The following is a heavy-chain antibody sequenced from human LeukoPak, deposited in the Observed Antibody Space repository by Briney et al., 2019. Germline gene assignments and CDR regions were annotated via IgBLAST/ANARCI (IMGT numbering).Heavy chain of an antibody. D-gene: IGHD2-2*02. CDR3: ARGSCSSTSCYKNV. CDR2: IIPIFGTA. CDR1: GGTSRSYA. Sequence: ASVKVSCKASGGTSRSYAISWVRQAPGQGLEWMGGIIPIFGTANYAQKFQGRVTITTDESTSTAYMELSSLRSEDTAVYYCARGSCSSTSCYKNVWGKGTTVTVSS. V-gene: IGHV1-69*05. J-gene: IGHJ6*04.